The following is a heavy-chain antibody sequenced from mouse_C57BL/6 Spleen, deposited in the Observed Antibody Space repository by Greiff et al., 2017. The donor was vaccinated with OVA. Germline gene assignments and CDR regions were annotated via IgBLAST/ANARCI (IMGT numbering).Heavy chain of an antibody. CDR1: GYAFSSSW. V-gene: IGHV1-82*01. CDR3: ARKGIYYVFDY. D-gene: IGHD1-1*01. J-gene: IGHJ2*01. Sequence: QVQLQQSGPELVKPGASVKISCKASGYAFSSSWMNWVKQRPGKGLEWIGRIYPGDGDTNYNGKFKGKATLTADKSSSTAYMQLSSLTSEDSAVYFCARKGIYYVFDYWGQGTTLTVSS. CDR2: IYPGDGDT.